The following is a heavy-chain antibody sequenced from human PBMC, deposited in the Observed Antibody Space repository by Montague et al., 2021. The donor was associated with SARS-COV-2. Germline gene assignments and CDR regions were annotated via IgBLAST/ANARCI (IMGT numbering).Heavy chain of an antibody. CDR2: ISDGGENI. V-gene: IGHV3-23*01. D-gene: IGHD3-16*01. CDR3: AKHPVPWYYFDY. Sequence: SLRLSCAASGFFFNNYVMNWVRQAPGKGLEWVSSISDGGENINYADSVKGRFTISRDRSKNTLYLQLNNLRADDAAVYYCAKHPVPWYYFDYWGQGTLVTVSS. J-gene: IGHJ4*02. CDR1: GFFFNNYV.